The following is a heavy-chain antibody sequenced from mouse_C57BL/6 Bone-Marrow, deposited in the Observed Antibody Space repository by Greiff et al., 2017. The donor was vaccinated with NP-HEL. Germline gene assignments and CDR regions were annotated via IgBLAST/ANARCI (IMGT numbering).Heavy chain of an antibody. J-gene: IGHJ2*01. CDR3: ARRGGLLLRYVDY. Sequence: QVQLQQSDAELVKPGASVKISCKVSGYTFTDHTIHWMKQRPEQGLEWIGYIYPRDGSTKYNEQFTGKATLTADKSSSTAYMQLNSLTSEDSAVYFCARRGGLLLRYVDYWGQGTTLTVSS. V-gene: IGHV1-78*01. D-gene: IGHD1-1*01. CDR1: GYTFTDHT. CDR2: IYPRDGST.